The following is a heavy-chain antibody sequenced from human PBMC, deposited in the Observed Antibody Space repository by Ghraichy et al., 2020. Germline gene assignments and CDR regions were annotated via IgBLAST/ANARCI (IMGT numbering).Heavy chain of an antibody. D-gene: IGHD2-2*01. V-gene: IGHV3-7*03. CDR2: MKHDGSGE. CDR1: GFTFSSYW. Sequence: GESLRLSCAASGFTFSSYWMAWVRQAPGKGLEWVASMKHDGSGEFYLASVKGRFTISRDNAKNSLYLQMNNLRAEDTAVYYCASFEVERNWGQGTLVTVSP. CDR3: ASFEVERN. J-gene: IGHJ4*02.